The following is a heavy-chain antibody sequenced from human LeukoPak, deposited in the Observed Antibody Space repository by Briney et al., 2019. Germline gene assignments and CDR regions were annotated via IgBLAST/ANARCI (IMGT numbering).Heavy chain of an antibody. Sequence: SETLSLTCTVSGYSISRDYYWGWIRQPPGKGLEWIGSIHHSGSTYYNPSLKGRVTISVDTSKNQFSLKLSSVTAADTAVYYCARDVNPDYWGQGTLVTVSS. CDR1: GYSISRDYY. V-gene: IGHV4-38-2*02. CDR2: IHHSGST. J-gene: IGHJ4*02. CDR3: ARDVNPDY.